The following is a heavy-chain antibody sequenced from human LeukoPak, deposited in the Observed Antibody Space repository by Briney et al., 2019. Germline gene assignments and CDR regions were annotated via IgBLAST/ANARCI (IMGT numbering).Heavy chain of an antibody. Sequence: GGSLRLSCAASGFTFSSYGMHWVRQAPGKGLEWVSYISSSGSTMYYTDSVKGRFTISRDNAKDSLYLQMNSLRAEDTAVYYCARDPGSGYEEHFDYWGQGTLVTVSS. CDR3: ARDPGSGYEEHFDY. CDR1: GFTFSSYG. CDR2: ISSSGSTM. V-gene: IGHV3-48*04. J-gene: IGHJ4*02. D-gene: IGHD5-12*01.